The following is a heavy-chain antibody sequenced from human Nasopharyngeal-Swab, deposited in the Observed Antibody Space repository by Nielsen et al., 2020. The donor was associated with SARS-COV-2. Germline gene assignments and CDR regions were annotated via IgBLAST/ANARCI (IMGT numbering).Heavy chain of an antibody. V-gene: IGHV3-74*01. CDR1: GFTFSWHW. Sequence: GESLKISCAASGFTFSWHWQHLVRQAPGKGLVWVSRMNSDGSSTTYADSVKGRFTISRDNAKNTLYLQMNSLSAEDTAVYYCVGQSPEGYYYYYMDVWGTGTTVTVSS. CDR3: VGQSPEGYYYYYMDV. CDR2: MNSDGSST. J-gene: IGHJ6*03.